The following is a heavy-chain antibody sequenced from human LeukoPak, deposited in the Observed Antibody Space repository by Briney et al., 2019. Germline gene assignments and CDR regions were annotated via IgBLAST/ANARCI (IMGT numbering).Heavy chain of an antibody. J-gene: IGHJ5*02. V-gene: IGHV4-39*01. CDR1: GGSISSSSYY. D-gene: IGHD6-19*01. CDR2: IYYSGST. Sequence: SETLSLTCTVSGGSISSSSYYWGWIRQPPGKGLEWIASIYYSGSTYYNPSLKSRVTISVDTSKNQFSLKLSSVTAADTAVYYCARHSIGSKVAGTRSRWFDHWGQGTLVTVSS. CDR3: ARHSIGSKVAGTRSRWFDH.